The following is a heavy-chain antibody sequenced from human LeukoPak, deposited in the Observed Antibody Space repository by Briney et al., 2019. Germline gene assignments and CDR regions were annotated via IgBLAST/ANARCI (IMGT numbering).Heavy chain of an antibody. CDR3: ARDAPIFGVVITPNWFDP. J-gene: IGHJ5*02. Sequence: GGSLRLSCAASGFTFSDYYMSWIRQAPGKGLEWVSYISSSGSTIYYADSVKGRFTISRDNAKNSLYLQMNSLRAEDTAVYYCARDAPIFGVVITPNWFDPWGQGTLVTVSS. CDR2: ISSSGSTI. D-gene: IGHD3-3*01. CDR1: GFTFSDYY. V-gene: IGHV3-11*04.